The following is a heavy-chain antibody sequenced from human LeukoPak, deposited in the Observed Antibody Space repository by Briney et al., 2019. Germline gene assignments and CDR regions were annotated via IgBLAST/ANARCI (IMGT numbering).Heavy chain of an antibody. Sequence: SETLSLTCTVSGGSISSYYWSWIRQPPGKGLEWIGYIYYSGSTNYNPSLKSRVTISVDTSKNQFSLKLSSVTAADTAVYYCARAGEVFNYYYMDVWGKGTTVTVSS. V-gene: IGHV4-59*08. CDR3: ARAGEVFNYYYMDV. CDR1: GGSISSYY. J-gene: IGHJ6*03. D-gene: IGHD2-8*01. CDR2: IYYSGST.